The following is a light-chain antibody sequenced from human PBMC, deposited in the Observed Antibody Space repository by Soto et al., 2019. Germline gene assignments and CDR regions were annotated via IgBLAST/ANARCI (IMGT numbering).Light chain of an antibody. CDR2: WAS. V-gene: IGKV4-1*01. CDR3: HQHHSGPQT. Sequence: DIVMTQSPDSLAVSLGERATINCKSSQSVLYSPNNKNYLAWYQQKPGQPPKLLVYWASTRESGVTDRFSGSESGTDFTITLISQHAEDSAVYYCHQHHSGPQTFGQGTKVEIQ. CDR1: QSVLYSPNNKNY. J-gene: IGKJ1*01.